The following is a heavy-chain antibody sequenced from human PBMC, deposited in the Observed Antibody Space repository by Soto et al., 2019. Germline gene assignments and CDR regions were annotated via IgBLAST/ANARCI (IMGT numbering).Heavy chain of an antibody. J-gene: IGHJ6*02. CDR3: ARGWRCGGYYYYYYGMDV. Sequence: EVQLVESGGGLVKPGGSLRLSCAASGFTFSSYSMNWVRQAPGKGLEWVSSISSSSSYIYYADSVKGRFTISRDNAKNSRYLQMNSLRAEDTAVYYCARGWRCGGYYYYYYGMDVWGQGTTVTVSS. V-gene: IGHV3-21*01. D-gene: IGHD3-10*01. CDR2: ISSSSSYI. CDR1: GFTFSSYS.